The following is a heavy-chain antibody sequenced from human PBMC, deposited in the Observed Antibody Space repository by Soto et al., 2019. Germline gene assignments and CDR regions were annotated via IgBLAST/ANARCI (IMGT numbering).Heavy chain of an antibody. CDR3: ARFPGYSSSWYYYYGMDV. V-gene: IGHV5-51*01. J-gene: IGHJ6*02. D-gene: IGHD6-13*01. Sequence: GESLKISCNGSGYSFTSYWIGWVRQRPGKGLEWMGIIYPGGSDTRYSPSFQGQVTISADKSISTAYLQWSSLKASDTAMYYCARFPGYSSSWYYYYGMDVWGQGTTVTVSS. CDR2: IYPGGSDT. CDR1: GYSFTSYW.